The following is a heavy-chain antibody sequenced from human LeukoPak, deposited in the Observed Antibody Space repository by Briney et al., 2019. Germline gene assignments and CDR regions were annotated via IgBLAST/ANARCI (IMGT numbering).Heavy chain of an antibody. J-gene: IGHJ1*01. V-gene: IGHV3-48*01. CDR2: ISSSSSTK. Sequence: PGGSLRLSCAASGFTFSSYSMSWVRQAPGKGLEWVSYISSSSSTKYYADSVKGRFTISRDNAKNSMYLQMNSLRAEDTAVYYCARDSDSISWYAGYFQHWGQGTLVTVSS. D-gene: IGHD6-13*01. CDR1: GFTFSSYS. CDR3: ARDSDSISWYAGYFQH.